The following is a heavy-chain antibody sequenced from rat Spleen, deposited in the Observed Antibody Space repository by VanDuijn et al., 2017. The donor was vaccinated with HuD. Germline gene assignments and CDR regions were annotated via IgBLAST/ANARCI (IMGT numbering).Heavy chain of an antibody. CDR1: GFTFSDYY. CDR2: VSPTGGST. D-gene: IGHD1-4*01. J-gene: IGHJ3*01. V-gene: IGHV5-20*01. CDR3: TAHGNRVSRFAY. Sequence: EVQLVESDGGLVQPGRSLKLSCAASGFTFSDYYMAWVRQAPTKGLEWVASVSPTGGSTYYRDSVKGRFTISRDNAKSTLYLKMDSLRSEDTATYYCTAHGNRVSRFAYWGQGTLVTVSS.